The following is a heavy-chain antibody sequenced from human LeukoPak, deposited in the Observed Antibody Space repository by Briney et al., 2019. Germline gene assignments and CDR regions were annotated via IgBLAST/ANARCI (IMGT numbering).Heavy chain of an antibody. V-gene: IGHV4-61*01. Sequence: SETLSLTCTVSGGSVSSGSYYWSWIRQPPGKGLEWIGYIYYSGSTNYNPSLKSRVTISVDTSKNQFSLKLSSVTAADTAVYYCARSAADYFDYWGQGTLVTVSS. D-gene: IGHD6-13*01. CDR2: IYYSGST. CDR3: ARSAADYFDY. CDR1: GGSVSSGSYY. J-gene: IGHJ4*02.